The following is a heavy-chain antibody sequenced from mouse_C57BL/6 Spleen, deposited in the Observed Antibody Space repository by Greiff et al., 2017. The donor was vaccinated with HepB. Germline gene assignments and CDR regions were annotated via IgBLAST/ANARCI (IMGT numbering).Heavy chain of an antibody. CDR2: IYPGDGDT. Sequence: QVQLQQSGPELVKPGASVKISCKASGYAFSSSWMNWVKQRPVKGLEWIGRIYPGDGDTNYNGKFKGKATLTADKSSSTAYMQLSSLTSEDSAVYFCADGRFAYWGQGTLVTVSA. CDR3: ADGRFAY. V-gene: IGHV1-82*01. J-gene: IGHJ3*01. CDR1: GYAFSSSW.